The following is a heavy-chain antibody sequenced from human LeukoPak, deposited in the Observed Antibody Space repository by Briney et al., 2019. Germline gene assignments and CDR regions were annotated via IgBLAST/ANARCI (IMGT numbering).Heavy chain of an antibody. J-gene: IGHJ5*02. CDR1: GYTFTSHY. CDR2: INPSGGST. D-gene: IGHD3-3*01. Sequence: ASVKVSCKASGYTFTSHYMHWVRQAPGQGLEWMGIINPSGGSTSYAQKIQGRVTMTRDMSTSTVYMELSSLRCEDTAVYYCARKTGGPSGFDPWGQGTLATVSS. V-gene: IGHV1-46*01. CDR3: ARKTGGPSGFDP.